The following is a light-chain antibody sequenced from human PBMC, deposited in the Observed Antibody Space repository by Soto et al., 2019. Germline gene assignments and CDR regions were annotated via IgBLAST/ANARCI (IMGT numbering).Light chain of an antibody. V-gene: IGLV2-8*01. J-gene: IGLJ3*02. CDR3: SSYAGSNKVV. Sequence: QSALTQPPSASESPGQSVTISCAGTSSDIGTFNYVSWYQQHPDKAPKLIIYEVTQRPSGVPDCFSGSKSGNTASLTVSGLQAEDDADYYCSSYAGSNKVVFGGGTKVTVL. CDR1: SSDIGTFNY. CDR2: EVT.